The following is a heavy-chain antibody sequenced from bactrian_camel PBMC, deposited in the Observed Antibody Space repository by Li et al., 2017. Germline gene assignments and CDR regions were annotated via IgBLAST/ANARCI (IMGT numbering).Heavy chain of an antibody. CDR1: GDISGGYC. V-gene: IGHV3S1*01. D-gene: IGHD4*01. J-gene: IGHJ6*01. CDR2: INTNGGST. CDR3: ATDYSDSVQDFGY. Sequence: HVQLVESGGGSVQAGGSLRLSCAASGDISGGYCMAWFREAPGMEREGVASINTNGGSTIYAASVKGRFTISRDNARNTVYLQMNSLKSEDTALYYCATDYSDSVQDFGYWGQGTQVTVS.